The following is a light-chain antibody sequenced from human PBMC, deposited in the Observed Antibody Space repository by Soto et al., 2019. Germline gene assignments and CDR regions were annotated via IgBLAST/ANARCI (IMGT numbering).Light chain of an antibody. CDR2: GAF. CDR1: QSVSSSY. Sequence: EIVLTQSPGTLSLSPGERATLSCRASQSVSSSYLAWYQQKPGQAPRLLIYGAFNRATGIPDRFSGSGSGTDFSLTISRLEPEDFAVYICQQYGSSPPTFGQGTKLEIK. CDR3: QQYGSSPPT. J-gene: IGKJ2*01. V-gene: IGKV3-20*01.